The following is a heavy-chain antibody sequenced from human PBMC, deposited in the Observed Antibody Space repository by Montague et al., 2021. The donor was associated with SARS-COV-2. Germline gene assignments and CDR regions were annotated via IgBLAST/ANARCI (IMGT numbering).Heavy chain of an antibody. CDR1: GGSLSTYY. CDR2: IDDSGTT. Sequence: SETLSLTCSASGGSLSTYYWSWIRQPTGKGLEWIGYIDDSGTTRYNPSLRSRATISLDLSKNQFSLDLNSVTAADTAVYYCARNAYNHYGLDVWGQGTTVTVSS. CDR3: ARNAYNHYGLDV. J-gene: IGHJ6*02. V-gene: IGHV4-59*08.